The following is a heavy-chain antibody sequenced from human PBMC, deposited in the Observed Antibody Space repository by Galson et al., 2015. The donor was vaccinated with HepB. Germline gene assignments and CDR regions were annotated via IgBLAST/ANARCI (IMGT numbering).Heavy chain of an antibody. V-gene: IGHV3-11*05. CDR3: ARASGYDLGWYFDL. J-gene: IGHJ2*01. Sequence: SLRLSCAASGFTFSDYYMSWIRQAPGKGLEWVSYISSSSSYTNYADSVKGRFTISRDNAKNSLYLQMNSLRAEDTAVYYCARASGYDLGWYFDLWGRGTLVTVSS. CDR1: GFTFSDYY. D-gene: IGHD5-12*01. CDR2: ISSSSSYT.